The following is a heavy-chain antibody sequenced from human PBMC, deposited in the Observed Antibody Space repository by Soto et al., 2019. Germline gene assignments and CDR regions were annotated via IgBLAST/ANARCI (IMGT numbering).Heavy chain of an antibody. Sequence: QVQLVQSGAEVKKPGSSVRVSCKASGGTLSNYGISWVRQAPGQGLEWMGGIIPVFGTANYAQKFQGRVPITAEESKSTVYMDVTSLRSEDTAVYYCSRGDATKIVVTTYYAMDVWGQGPTVSVSS. J-gene: IGHJ6*02. CDR1: GGTLSNYG. CDR2: IIPVFGTA. D-gene: IGHD4-17*01. CDR3: SRGDATKIVVTTYYAMDV. V-gene: IGHV1-69*12.